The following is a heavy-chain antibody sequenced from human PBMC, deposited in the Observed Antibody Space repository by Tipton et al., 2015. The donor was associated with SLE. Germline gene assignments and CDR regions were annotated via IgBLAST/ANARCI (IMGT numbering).Heavy chain of an antibody. J-gene: IGHJ5*02. CDR1: GGSFSGYY. CDR2: INHSGST. D-gene: IGHD2-8*02. CDR3: ARQSYPGLVVYAHNWFDP. Sequence: TLSLTCAVYGGSFSGYYWSWIRQPPGKGLEWIGEINHSGSTNYNPSLKSRVTISVDTSKNQSSLKLSSVTAADTAVYYCARQSYPGLVVYAHNWFDPWGQGTLVTVSS. V-gene: IGHV4-34*01.